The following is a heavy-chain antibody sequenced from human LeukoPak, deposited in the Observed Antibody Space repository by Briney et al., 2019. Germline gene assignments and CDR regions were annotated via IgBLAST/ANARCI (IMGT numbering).Heavy chain of an antibody. J-gene: IGHJ4*02. D-gene: IGHD2-15*01. V-gene: IGHV1-3*01. CDR3: ARDQRIGTYYFDY. CDR1: GYTFTSYA. CDR2: INAGNGNT. Sequence: GASVKVSCKASGYTFTSYAMHWVRQAPGQRLEWMRWINAGNGNTKYSQKFQGRVTITRDTSASTAYMELSSLRSEDTAVYYCARDQRIGTYYFDYWGQGTLVTVSS.